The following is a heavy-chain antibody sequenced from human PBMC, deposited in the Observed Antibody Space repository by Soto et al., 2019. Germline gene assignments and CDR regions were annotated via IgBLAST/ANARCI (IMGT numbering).Heavy chain of an antibody. D-gene: IGHD2-2*02. V-gene: IGHV1-69*01. J-gene: IGHJ5*02. Sequence: QVQLVQSGAEVKKPGSSVKVSCKASGGTFSSETITWVRQAPGQGLEWMGGIIPITDTANYAQNFQGRVTITADESTSTVYIELSSLRSEDTAVYYCATLVPAPIKLFPRLGWFDPWGQGTLVTVSS. CDR3: ATLVPAPIKLFPRLGWFDP. CDR1: GGTFSSET. CDR2: IIPITDTA.